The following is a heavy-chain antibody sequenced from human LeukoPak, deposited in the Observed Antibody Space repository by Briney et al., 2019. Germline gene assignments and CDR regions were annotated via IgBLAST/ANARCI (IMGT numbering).Heavy chain of an antibody. Sequence: ASVKVSRKASGYTFTGYYMHWVRQAPGQGLEWMGWINPNSGGTNYAQKFQGWVTMTRDTSISTAYMELSRLRSDDTAVYYCARLIVGATGDDAFDIWGQGTMVTVSS. CDR2: INPNSGGT. CDR3: ARLIVGATGDDAFDI. D-gene: IGHD1-26*01. J-gene: IGHJ3*02. CDR1: GYTFTGYY. V-gene: IGHV1-2*04.